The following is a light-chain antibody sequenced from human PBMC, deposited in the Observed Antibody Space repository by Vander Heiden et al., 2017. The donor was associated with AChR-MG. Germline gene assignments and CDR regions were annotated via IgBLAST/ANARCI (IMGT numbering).Light chain of an antibody. CDR3: QQYDNLRYT. Sequence: DIQITQSPSSLSAAVEGRVTITSQASQDNSNDLNWYHQKPGKAAKLLIYDASNLETGVPSRFSGSGSGTYFTFTISSLQPEDIATLYCQQYDNLRYTFGPGTKVDIK. V-gene: IGKV1-33*01. CDR1: QDNSND. J-gene: IGKJ3*01. CDR2: DAS.